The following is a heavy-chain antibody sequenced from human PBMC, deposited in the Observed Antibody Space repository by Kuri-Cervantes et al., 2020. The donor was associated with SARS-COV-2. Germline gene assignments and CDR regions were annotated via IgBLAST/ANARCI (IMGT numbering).Heavy chain of an antibody. CDR2: IIPILGIA. Sequence: SVKVSCKASGYTFTSYDINWVRQAPGQGLEWMGRIIPILGIANYAQKFQGRVTITADKFTSTAYMELSSLRSEDTAVYYCARHPLSYCGGDCSSPSWYFDLWGRGTLVTVSS. CDR3: ARHPLSYCGGDCSSPSWYFDL. CDR1: GYTFTSYD. V-gene: IGHV1-69*04. J-gene: IGHJ2*01. D-gene: IGHD2-21*02.